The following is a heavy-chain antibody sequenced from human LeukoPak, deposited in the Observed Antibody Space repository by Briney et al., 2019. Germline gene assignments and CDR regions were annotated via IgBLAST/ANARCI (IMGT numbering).Heavy chain of an antibody. V-gene: IGHV3-48*03. D-gene: IGHD2-15*01. CDR1: GFTFSSYE. J-gene: IGHJ6*03. Sequence: GGSLRLSCAASGFTFSSYEMNWVRQAPGKGLEWVSYISSSGSTIYYADSVKGRFTISRDNAKNSLYLQMNSLRAEDTAVYYCARDKVVVAANYYYYYMDVWGKGTTVTISS. CDR3: ARDKVVVAANYYYYYMDV. CDR2: ISSSGSTI.